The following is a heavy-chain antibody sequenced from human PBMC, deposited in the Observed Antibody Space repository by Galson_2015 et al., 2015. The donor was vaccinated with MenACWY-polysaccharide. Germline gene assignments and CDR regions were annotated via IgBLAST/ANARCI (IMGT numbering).Heavy chain of an antibody. CDR1: GYSISSGYY. J-gene: IGHJ4*02. CDR2: IYHSGST. D-gene: IGHD1-26*01. Sequence: TLSLTCAVSGYSISSGYYWGWIRQPPGKGLEWIGSIYHSGSTYYNPSLKSRVTISVDTSKNQFSLKLSSVTAADTAVYYCARVEKYSGSFYILYWGQGTLVTVSS. V-gene: IGHV4-38-2*01. CDR3: ARVEKYSGSFYILY.